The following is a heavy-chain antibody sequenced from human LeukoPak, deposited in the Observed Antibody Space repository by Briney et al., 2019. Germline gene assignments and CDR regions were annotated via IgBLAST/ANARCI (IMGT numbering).Heavy chain of an antibody. CDR3: AREAPNMARGVIGSFDY. CDR2: ISAYSGNT. CDR1: GYTFTSYG. D-gene: IGHD3-10*01. J-gene: IGHJ4*02. V-gene: IGHV1-18*01. Sequence: ASVKVSCKASGYTFTSYGISWVRQAPGQGLEWMGWISAYSGNTNYAQKLQGKVTMTTDTSTSTAYMELRSLRSDDTAVYYCAREAPNMARGVIGSFDYWGQGTLVTVSS.